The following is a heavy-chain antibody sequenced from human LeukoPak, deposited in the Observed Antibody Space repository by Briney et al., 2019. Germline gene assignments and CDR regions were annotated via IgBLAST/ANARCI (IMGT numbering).Heavy chain of an antibody. D-gene: IGHD6-6*01. V-gene: IGHV3-9*01. CDR3: AKVTARANYYYGIDV. Sequence: GGSLRLSCAASGFTFNDYAMHWVRQAPGKGLEWVSGISWNSGTLGYADSVKGRFTISRDNAKNSLYLQMNSLRAEDTALYYCAKVTARANYYYGIDVWGQGTTVTVSS. J-gene: IGHJ6*02. CDR2: ISWNSGTL. CDR1: GFTFNDYA.